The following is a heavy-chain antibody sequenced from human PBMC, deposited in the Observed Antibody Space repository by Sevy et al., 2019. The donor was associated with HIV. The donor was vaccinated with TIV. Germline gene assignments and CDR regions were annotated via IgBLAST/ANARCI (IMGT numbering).Heavy chain of an antibody. CDR2: ISHSGNTI. CDR3: VRNSLKTSAVHLPYYFDF. V-gene: IGHV3-11*01. D-gene: IGHD3-9*01. Sequence: GGSLRLSCAASGLTFTDYYMSWIRQSPGKGLEWVSYISHSGNTIYYADSVNGRFTISRDNAKNSLFLHMTSLTAEDTAFYYCVRNSLKTSAVHLPYYFDFWGQGTLVTVSS. CDR1: GLTFTDYY. J-gene: IGHJ4*02.